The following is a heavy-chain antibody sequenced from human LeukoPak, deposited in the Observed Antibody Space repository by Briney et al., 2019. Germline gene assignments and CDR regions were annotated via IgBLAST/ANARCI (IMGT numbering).Heavy chain of an antibody. V-gene: IGHV3-30-3*01. Sequence: GGSLRLSCAASGFTFSSYAMHWVRQAPGKGLEWVAGISYDGSNKYYADSAKGRFTISRDNSKNTLYLQMNSLRAEDTAVYYCAKDYGSSSTNWFDPWGQGTLVTVSS. CDR2: ISYDGSNK. CDR3: AKDYGSSSTNWFDP. J-gene: IGHJ5*02. D-gene: IGHD6-6*01. CDR1: GFTFSSYA.